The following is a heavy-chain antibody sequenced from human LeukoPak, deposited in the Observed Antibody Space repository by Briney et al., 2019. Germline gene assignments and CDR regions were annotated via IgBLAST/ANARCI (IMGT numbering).Heavy chain of an antibody. CDR1: GGFISSYY. CDR3: ARDHGRYSYVN. J-gene: IGHJ4*02. D-gene: IGHD5-18*01. CDR2: IYYSGST. V-gene: IGHV4-59*13. Sequence: SETLSLTCTVSGGFISSYYWSWIRQPPGKGLEWVGYIYYSGSTNYNPSPKSRVTISVDTSKNQFSLKLTSVTAADTAVYYCARDHGRYSYVNWGQGTLVTVSS.